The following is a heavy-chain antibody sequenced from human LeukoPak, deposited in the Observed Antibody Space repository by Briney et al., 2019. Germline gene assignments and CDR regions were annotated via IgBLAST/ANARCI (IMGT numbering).Heavy chain of an antibody. J-gene: IGHJ4*02. CDR1: GFTFADYG. CDR2: INWNGGGT. V-gene: IGHV3-20*04. CDR3: ARDRPSGYYFDL. Sequence: GGSLRPSCAASGFTFADYGMTWVRQAPGKGLEWVAGINWNGGGTGYADSVKDRFTISRDNAKNSLYLQIHSLRGEDTAFYYCARDRPSGYYFDLWGQGTLVTVSS. D-gene: IGHD3-10*01.